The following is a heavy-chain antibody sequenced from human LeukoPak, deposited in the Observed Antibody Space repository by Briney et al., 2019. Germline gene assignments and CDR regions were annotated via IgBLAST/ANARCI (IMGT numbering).Heavy chain of an antibody. Sequence: GGSLRLSCAASGFTFSSNAMSWVRQAPGKGLEWVSAISGSGGSTYYADSVRGRFTISRDNSKNTLYLQMNSLRAEDTAVYYCALQNFWSGNWGQGTLVTVSS. CDR1: GFTFSSNA. CDR3: ALQNFWSGN. CDR2: ISGSGGST. J-gene: IGHJ4*02. V-gene: IGHV3-23*01. D-gene: IGHD3-3*01.